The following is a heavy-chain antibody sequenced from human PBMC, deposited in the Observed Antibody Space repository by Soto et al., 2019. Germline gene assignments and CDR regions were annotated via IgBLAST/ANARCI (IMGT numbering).Heavy chain of an antibody. CDR2: IFYSGST. D-gene: IGHD3-10*01. J-gene: IGHJ4*02. CDR1: GDSISSASYY. Sequence: PSETLSLTCTVSGDSISSASYYWGWIRQPPGKGLESIGYIFYSGSTYYSPSLRSRVTMSVDTSRNQFSLKLSSVAAADTAVYYCARIRHGSVSYFFDHWGQGTLVTVSS. V-gene: IGHV4-30-4*01. CDR3: ARIRHGSVSYFFDH.